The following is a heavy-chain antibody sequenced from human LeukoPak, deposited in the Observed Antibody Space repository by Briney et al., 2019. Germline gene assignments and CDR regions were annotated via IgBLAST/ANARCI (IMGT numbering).Heavy chain of an antibody. CDR1: GGSISSYY. CDR2: IYYSGST. Sequence: PSETLSLTCTVSGGSISSYYWSWIRQPPGKGLEWIGYIYYSGSTNYNPSLKSRATISVDTSKNQFSLKLSSVTAADTAVYYCARSIIATRSKFDYWGQGNLVTVSS. J-gene: IGHJ4*02. V-gene: IGHV4-59*08. D-gene: IGHD1/OR15-1a*01. CDR3: ARSIIATRSKFDY.